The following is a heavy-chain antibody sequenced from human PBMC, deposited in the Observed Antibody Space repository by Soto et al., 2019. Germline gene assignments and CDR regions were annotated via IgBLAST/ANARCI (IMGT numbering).Heavy chain of an antibody. V-gene: IGHV1-69*13. Sequence: SVKVSCKASGGTFSSYAISWVRQAPGQGLEWMGGTIPIFGTANYAQKFQGRVTITADESTSTAYMELSSLRSEDTAVYYCASFSSTPENYYYYGMDVWGQGTTVTVSS. CDR3: ASFSSTPENYYYYGMDV. D-gene: IGHD2-2*01. J-gene: IGHJ6*02. CDR1: GGTFSSYA. CDR2: TIPIFGTA.